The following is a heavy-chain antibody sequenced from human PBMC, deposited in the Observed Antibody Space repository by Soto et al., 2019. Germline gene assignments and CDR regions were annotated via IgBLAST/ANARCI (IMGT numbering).Heavy chain of an antibody. Sequence: PGGSLRLSCAASGFTFSSYEMNWVRQAPGKGLEWVSYISSSGSTIYYADSVKGRFTISRDNAKNSLYLQMNSLRAEDTAVYYCARDPPVAVAGTNSWGQGTLVTVSS. V-gene: IGHV3-48*03. CDR2: ISSSGSTI. J-gene: IGHJ5*02. CDR3: ARDPPVAVAGTNS. CDR1: GFTFSSYE. D-gene: IGHD6-19*01.